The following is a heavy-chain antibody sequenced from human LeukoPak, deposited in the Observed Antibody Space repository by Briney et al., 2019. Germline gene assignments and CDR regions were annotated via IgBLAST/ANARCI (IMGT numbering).Heavy chain of an antibody. Sequence: ASVKVSCKAAGYTFTGYYMFWVRQAPGQGLEWMGRINPYSGGTNYAQKLQGRVTMTRDTSISTSYMELSRLRSDDTAVYYCARGYCSGGSCDSVENWFDPWGQGTLVTVSS. J-gene: IGHJ5*02. CDR1: GYTFTGYY. V-gene: IGHV1-2*06. CDR2: INPYSGGT. D-gene: IGHD2-15*01. CDR3: ARGYCSGGSCDSVENWFDP.